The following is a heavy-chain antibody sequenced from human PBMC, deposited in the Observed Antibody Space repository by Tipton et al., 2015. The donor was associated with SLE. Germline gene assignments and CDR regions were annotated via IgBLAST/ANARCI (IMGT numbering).Heavy chain of an antibody. J-gene: IGHJ4*02. CDR2: IYPGDSDT. V-gene: IGHV5-51*01. CDR3: ASLRGGRGYYFDY. D-gene: IGHD3-16*01. CDR1: GYRFTSHW. Sequence: QLVQSGAEVKEPGESLKISCKGSGYRFTSHWIAWVRQMPGKGLEWMGIIYPGDSDTRYSPSFQGQVTISVDKSINTAYLQWSSLKASDTAMYYCASLRGGRGYYFDYWGQGTLVTVSS.